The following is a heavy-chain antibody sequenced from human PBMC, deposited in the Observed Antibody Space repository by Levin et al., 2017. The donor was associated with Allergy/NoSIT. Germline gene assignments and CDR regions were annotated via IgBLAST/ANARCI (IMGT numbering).Heavy chain of an antibody. J-gene: IGHJ5*02. V-gene: IGHV4-34*01. CDR1: GGSFSGYY. D-gene: IGHD2-15*01. CDR3: ARLVAATQGGWFDP. Sequence: GSLRLSCAVYGGSFSGYYWSWIRQPPGKGLEWIGEINHSGSTNYNPSLKSRVTISVDTSKNQFSLKLSSVTAADTAVYYCARLVAATQGGWFDPWGQGTLVTVSS. CDR2: INHSGST.